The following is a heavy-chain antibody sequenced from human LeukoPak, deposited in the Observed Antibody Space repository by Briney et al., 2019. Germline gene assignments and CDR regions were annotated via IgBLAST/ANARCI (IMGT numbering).Heavy chain of an antibody. V-gene: IGHV4-39*01. Sequence: PSETLSLTCTVSGGSISSSSYYWGWIRQPPGKGLEWIGSIYYSGSTYYNPSLKSRVTISVDTSKNQFSLKLSSVTAADTAVYYCARHHNWNDVGIDYWGQGTLVTVSS. CDR1: GGSISSSSYY. J-gene: IGHJ4*02. CDR2: IYYSGST. D-gene: IGHD1-1*01. CDR3: ARHHNWNDVGIDY.